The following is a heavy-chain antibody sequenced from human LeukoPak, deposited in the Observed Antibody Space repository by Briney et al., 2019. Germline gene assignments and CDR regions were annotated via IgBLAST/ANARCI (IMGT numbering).Heavy chain of an antibody. V-gene: IGHV3-9*01. Sequence: GRSLRLSCAASGFTFDDYAMPWVRQAPGKGLEWVSGISWNSGSIGYADSVKGRFTISRDNAKNSLYLQMNSLRAEDTALYYCAKDHYYDSSGYFDYWGQGTLVTVSS. CDR2: ISWNSGSI. J-gene: IGHJ4*02. D-gene: IGHD3-22*01. CDR3: AKDHYYDSSGYFDY. CDR1: GFTFDDYA.